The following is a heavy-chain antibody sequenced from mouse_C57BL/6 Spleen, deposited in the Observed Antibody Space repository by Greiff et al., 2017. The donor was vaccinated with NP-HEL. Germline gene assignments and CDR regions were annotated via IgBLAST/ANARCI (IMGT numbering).Heavy chain of an antibody. CDR3: ARRGITTVVEDAMDY. CDR2: IYPRSGNT. D-gene: IGHD1-1*01. J-gene: IGHJ4*01. V-gene: IGHV1-81*01. CDR1: GYTFTSYG. Sequence: QVQLQQSGAELARPGASVKLSCKASGYTFTSYGISWVKQRTGQGLEWIGEIYPRSGNTYYNEKFKGKATLTADKSSSTAYMELRSLTSEDSAVYFCARRGITTVVEDAMDYWGQGTSVTVSS.